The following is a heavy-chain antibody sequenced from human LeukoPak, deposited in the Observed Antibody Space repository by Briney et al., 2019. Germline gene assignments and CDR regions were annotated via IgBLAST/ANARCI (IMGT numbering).Heavy chain of an antibody. D-gene: IGHD3-16*01. CDR2: IYYSGST. V-gene: IGHV4-39*07. Sequence: SETLSLTCTVSGGSISSSSYYWGWIRQPPGKGLEWIGSIYYSGSTYYNPSLKSRVTISVDTSKNQFSLKLSSVTAADTAVYYCARGLVAGRALDYWGQGTLVTVSS. CDR1: GGSISSSSYY. J-gene: IGHJ4*02. CDR3: ARGLVAGRALDY.